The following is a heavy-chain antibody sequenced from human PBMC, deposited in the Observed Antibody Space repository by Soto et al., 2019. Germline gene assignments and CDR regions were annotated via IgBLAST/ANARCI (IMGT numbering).Heavy chain of an antibody. D-gene: IGHD3-22*01. CDR1: GFTFSSYA. Sequence: GGSLRLSCAASGFTFSSYAMHWVRQAPGKGLEWVAVISYDGSNKYYADSVKGRFTTSRDNSKNTLYLQMNSLRAEDTALYYCARDLGYYDSSGYFDYRGQGTLVTVSS. J-gene: IGHJ4*02. CDR2: ISYDGSNK. CDR3: ARDLGYYDSSGYFDY. V-gene: IGHV3-30-3*01.